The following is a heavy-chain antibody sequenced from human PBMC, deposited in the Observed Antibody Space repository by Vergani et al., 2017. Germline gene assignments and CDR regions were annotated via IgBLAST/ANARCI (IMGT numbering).Heavy chain of an antibody. Sequence: DVQLVESGGGLVQPGGSLKLSCAASGFIVSDNYMTWVRQAPGKGLEWFSIMYTGGTTDYADSVKGRFTVSRDNSKSTMYLQMNSLRDEDTGVYYCARDLRLLYNRFDPWGQGTLVTVSS. CDR1: GFIVSDNY. CDR3: ARDLRLLYNRFDP. D-gene: IGHD1-14*01. V-gene: IGHV3-66*01. J-gene: IGHJ5*02. CDR2: MYTGGTT.